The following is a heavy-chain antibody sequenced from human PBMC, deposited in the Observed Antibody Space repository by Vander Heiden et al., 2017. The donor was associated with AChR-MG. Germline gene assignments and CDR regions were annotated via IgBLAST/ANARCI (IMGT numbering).Heavy chain of an antibody. CDR2: ISSSSSTI. V-gene: IGHV3-48*02. Sequence: EVQLVASGGVLVQPGGSLRLSCAASGFTFSSYSMNWVRQAPGKGLEWVSYISSSSSTIYYADSVKGRFTISRDNAKNSLYLQMNSLRDEDTAVYYCARDRRQQYHPGFDPWGQGTLVTVSS. J-gene: IGHJ5*02. CDR1: GFTFSSYS. D-gene: IGHD2-2*01. CDR3: ARDRRQQYHPGFDP.